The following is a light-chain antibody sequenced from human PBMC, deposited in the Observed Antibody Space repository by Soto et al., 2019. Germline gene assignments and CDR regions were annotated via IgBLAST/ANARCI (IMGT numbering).Light chain of an antibody. CDR2: WAS. V-gene: IGKV4-1*01. CDR1: QSVSYSSNNNNY. J-gene: IGKJ4*01. CDR3: QQYDSTPLT. Sequence: DIVMTQSPDSLAVSLGERATINCKSSQSVSYSSNNNNYLAWYQQKPGQPPRLLIYWASTRESGVPDRFSGSGSGTDFTLTIISLQAEDVAVYYCQQYDSTPLTFGGGTKVEIK.